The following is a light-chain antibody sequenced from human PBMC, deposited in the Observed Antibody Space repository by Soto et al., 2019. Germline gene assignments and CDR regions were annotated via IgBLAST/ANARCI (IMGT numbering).Light chain of an antibody. V-gene: IGKV3-20*01. CDR3: QQYGSSLTWT. J-gene: IGKJ1*01. CDR2: GAS. CDR1: QSVSSSY. Sequence: IVLTQSPGTLSLSPGERATLSCRASQSVSSSYLAWYQQKPGQAPRLLIYGASSRATGIPGRFSGSGSGTDFTLTISRLEPEDFAVYYCQQYGSSLTWTFGQG.